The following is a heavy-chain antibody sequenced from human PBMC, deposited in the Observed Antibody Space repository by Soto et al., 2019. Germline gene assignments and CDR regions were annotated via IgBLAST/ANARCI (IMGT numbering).Heavy chain of an antibody. Sequence: SETLSLTCTVSGDSISSYYWNWIRQPPGNGLEWIGYIYHSGSTNYNPSLKSRVTISVDTSKNQFSLKLSSVTAADTAVYYCARGRITMVRGVLSYYYYYYGMDVWGQGTTVTVSS. CDR1: GDSISSYY. V-gene: IGHV4-59*12. J-gene: IGHJ6*02. D-gene: IGHD3-10*01. CDR2: IYHSGST. CDR3: ARGRITMVRGVLSYYYYYYGMDV.